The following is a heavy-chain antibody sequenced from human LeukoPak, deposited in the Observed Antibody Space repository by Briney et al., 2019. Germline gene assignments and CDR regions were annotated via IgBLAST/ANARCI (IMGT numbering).Heavy chain of an antibody. Sequence: SVKVSCKASGYTFTDYDINWVRQAPGQGLEWMGRIIPIFGTANYAQKFQGRVTITTDESTSTAYMELSSLRSEDTAVYYCARDEGIYNCGGDCLETAFDIWGQGTMVTVSS. CDR2: IIPIFGTA. J-gene: IGHJ3*02. CDR1: GYTFTDYD. CDR3: ARDEGIYNCGGDCLETAFDI. V-gene: IGHV1-69*05. D-gene: IGHD2-21*02.